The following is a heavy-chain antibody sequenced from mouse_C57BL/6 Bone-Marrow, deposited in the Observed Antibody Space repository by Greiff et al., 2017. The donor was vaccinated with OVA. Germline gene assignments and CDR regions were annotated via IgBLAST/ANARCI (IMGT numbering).Heavy chain of an antibody. CDR3: ASLDYDDAVDY. Sequence: EVHLVESGGDLVKPGGSLKLSCAASGFTFSSYCMSWVRQTPDKRLEWVATISSGGSYTYYPDSVKGLVTFSRDIAKNTLYLQMSSLKSEDTAMYYCASLDYDDAVDYWGQGTSVTVSS. CDR2: ISSGGSYT. CDR1: GFTFSSYC. J-gene: IGHJ4*01. V-gene: IGHV5-6*01. D-gene: IGHD2-4*01.